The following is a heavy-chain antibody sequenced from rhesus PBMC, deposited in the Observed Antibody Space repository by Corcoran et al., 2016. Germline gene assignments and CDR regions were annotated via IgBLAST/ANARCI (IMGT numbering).Heavy chain of an antibody. V-gene: IGHV1S10*01. J-gene: IGHJ4*01. CDR3: ARVPGWFDY. Sequence: QVQLVQSGAEVKKPGAPVKVFCKAAGLTFGSYATSWVRQAPGQGLEWMGGIVPLVGVTNYAQTFQGRVTITADTSTSTAYMELSSLRSEDTAVYYCARVPGWFDYWGQGVLVTVSS. CDR2: IVPLVGVT. CDR1: GLTFGSYA. D-gene: IGHD3-34*01.